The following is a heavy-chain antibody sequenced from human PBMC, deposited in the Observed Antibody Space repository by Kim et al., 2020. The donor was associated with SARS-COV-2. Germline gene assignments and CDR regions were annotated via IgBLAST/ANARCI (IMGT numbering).Heavy chain of an antibody. V-gene: IGHV3-23*01. CDR3: TTGVGSYFAD. CDR1: GFTFSNFV. Sequence: GGSLRLSCAASGFTFSNFVMRWVRQAPGEGLEWVSSITGAGSTYYADSVKGRFTVSRDNSRNTVFLQMNNLRAEDAALYYCTTGVGSYFADWGQGTLVTVSS. D-gene: IGHD7-27*01. CDR2: ITGAGST. J-gene: IGHJ4*02.